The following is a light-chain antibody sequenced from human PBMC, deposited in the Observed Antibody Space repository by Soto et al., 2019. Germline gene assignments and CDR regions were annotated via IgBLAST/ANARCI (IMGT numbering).Light chain of an antibody. Sequence: VMIQSPEARPVCQGGRATLSCRASQSVSSNLAWYQQKPGQAPRLLIYGASNRATGIPTRFSGSGSGTEFTLTISNLQPEDFAVYYCQQHISWPGTFGGGTKVDIK. CDR2: GAS. J-gene: IGKJ4*01. CDR3: QQHISWPGT. V-gene: IGKV3D-15*01. CDR1: QSVSSN.